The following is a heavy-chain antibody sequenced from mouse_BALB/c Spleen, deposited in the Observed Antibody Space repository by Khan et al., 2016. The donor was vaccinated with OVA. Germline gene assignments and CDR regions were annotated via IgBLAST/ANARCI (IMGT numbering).Heavy chain of an antibody. CDR2: ISSGSGTI. V-gene: IGHV5-17*02. J-gene: IGHJ4*01. CDR1: GFTFSSFG. D-gene: IGHD1-2*01. Sequence: EVELVESGGGLVQPGGSRKLSCAASGFTFSSFGMHWFRQAPEKGLEWVAYISSGSGTIYYADTVKGRFTISRDNPKNTLFLQMTSLRSEDTATSYCARGGTTAGFAMDYWGQGTSVTVSS. CDR3: ARGGTTAGFAMDY.